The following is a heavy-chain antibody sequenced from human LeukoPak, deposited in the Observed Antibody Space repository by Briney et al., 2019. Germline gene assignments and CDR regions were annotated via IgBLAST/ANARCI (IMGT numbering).Heavy chain of an antibody. D-gene: IGHD6-19*01. CDR2: INHSGST. CDR1: GGSFSGYY. Sequence: PSETLSLTCAVYGGSFSGYYWSWIRQPPGKGLEWIGEINHSGSTNYNPSLKSRVTISVDTSKNQFSLKLGSVTAADTAVYYCARGFISSGWYYYYYMDVWGKGTTVTVSS. V-gene: IGHV4-34*01. J-gene: IGHJ6*03. CDR3: ARGFISSGWYYYYYMDV.